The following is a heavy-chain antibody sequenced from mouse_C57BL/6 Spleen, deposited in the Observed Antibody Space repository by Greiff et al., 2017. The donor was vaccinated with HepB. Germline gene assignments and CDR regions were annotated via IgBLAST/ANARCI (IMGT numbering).Heavy chain of an antibody. CDR1: GYAFSSSW. V-gene: IGHV1-82*01. CDR2: IYPGDGDT. D-gene: IGHD2-10*01. CDR3: ALLGAMDY. Sequence: VKLQESGPELVKPGASVKISCKASGYAFSSSWMNWVKQRPGKGLEWIGRIYPGDGDTNYNGKFKGKATLTADKSSSTAYMQLSSLTSEDSAVYFCALLGAMDYWGQGTSVTVSS. J-gene: IGHJ4*01.